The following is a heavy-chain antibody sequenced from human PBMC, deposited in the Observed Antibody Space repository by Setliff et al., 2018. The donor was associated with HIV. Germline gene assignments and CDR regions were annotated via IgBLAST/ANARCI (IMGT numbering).Heavy chain of an antibody. CDR1: GFTLSSYA. D-gene: IGHD3-22*01. CDR3: AKTYYYDSSGYYYFDS. Sequence: LRLSCAASGFTLSSYAMTWVRQAPGKGLEWVSAISGGGDRTYHADSVRGRFTISRDNSKNSLYLQMNSLRAEDTAVYYCAKTYYYDSSGYYYFDSWGQGTLVTVSS. CDR2: ISGGGDRT. V-gene: IGHV3-23*01. J-gene: IGHJ4*02.